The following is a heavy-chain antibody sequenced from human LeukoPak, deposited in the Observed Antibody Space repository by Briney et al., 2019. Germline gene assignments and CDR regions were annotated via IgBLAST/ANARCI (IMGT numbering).Heavy chain of an antibody. D-gene: IGHD3/OR15-3a*01. Sequence: KPSETLSLTCTVSGYSISSGYYWGWIRQPPGKGLEWIGSIYHSGSTYYNPSLKSRVTISVDTSKNQFSLKLSSVTAADTAVYYCARVWSAYFDYWGQGTLVTVSS. J-gene: IGHJ4*02. CDR3: ARVWSAYFDY. V-gene: IGHV4-38-2*02. CDR2: IYHSGST. CDR1: GYSISSGYY.